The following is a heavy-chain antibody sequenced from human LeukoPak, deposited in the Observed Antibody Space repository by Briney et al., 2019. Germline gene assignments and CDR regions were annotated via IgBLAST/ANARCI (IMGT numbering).Heavy chain of an antibody. V-gene: IGHV5-51*01. J-gene: IGHJ4*02. CDR1: GYSFTNYW. Sequence: GASLKISCKGSGYSFTNYWIGWVRQMPGKGLEWMGIIHPGDSDTRYSPSFQGQVTISADKSISTAYLQWSSLKASDTAMYYCARRIAATGRGYFDYWGQGTLVTVSS. D-gene: IGHD6-13*01. CDR2: IHPGDSDT. CDR3: ARRIAATGRGYFDY.